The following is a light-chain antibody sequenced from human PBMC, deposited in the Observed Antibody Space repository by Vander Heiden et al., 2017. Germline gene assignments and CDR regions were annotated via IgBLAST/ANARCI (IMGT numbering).Light chain of an antibody. CDR2: AAS. V-gene: IGKV1-39*01. J-gene: IGKJ2*01. Sequence: DIQMPQSPSSLSASVGDRVTITCRASQSSTSYLNWYQQKPGEAPKLLIYAASTLESGVPARFSGSRSGTDFTLTISSLQPEDFATYYCQHSYSAPYTFGQGTKLEIK. CDR1: QSSTSY. CDR3: QHSYSAPYT.